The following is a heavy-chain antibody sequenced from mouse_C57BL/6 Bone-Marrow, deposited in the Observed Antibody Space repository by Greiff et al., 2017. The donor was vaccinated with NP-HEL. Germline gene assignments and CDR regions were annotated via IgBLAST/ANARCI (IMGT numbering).Heavy chain of an antibody. CDR3: TTDWDWDY. CDR1: GFNIKDDY. J-gene: IGHJ2*01. V-gene: IGHV14-4*01. Sequence: VKLMESGAELVRPGASVKLSCTASGFNIKDDYMHWVKQRPEQGLEWIGWIDPENGDTEYASKFQGKATITADTSSNTAYLQLSSLTSEDTAVYYCTTDWDWDYWGQGTTLTVSS. CDR2: IDPENGDT. D-gene: IGHD4-1*01.